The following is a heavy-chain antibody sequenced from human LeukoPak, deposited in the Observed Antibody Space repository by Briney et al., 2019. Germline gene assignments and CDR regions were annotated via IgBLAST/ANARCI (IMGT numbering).Heavy chain of an antibody. CDR2: IYTSGST. CDR1: GGSISSGSYY. J-gene: IGHJ4*02. Sequence: SETLSLTCTVSGGSISSGSYYWSWIRQPAGKGLEWIGRIYTSGSTNYNPSLKSRVTISVDTSKNQLSLKLSSVTAADTAVYYCASATVVTALLDYWGQGTLVTVSS. D-gene: IGHD4-23*01. V-gene: IGHV4-61*02. CDR3: ASATVVTALLDY.